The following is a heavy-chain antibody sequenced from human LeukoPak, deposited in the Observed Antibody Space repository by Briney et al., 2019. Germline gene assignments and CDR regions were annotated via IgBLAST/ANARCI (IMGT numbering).Heavy chain of an antibody. V-gene: IGHV3-53*01. CDR2: IYGGHTA. CDR1: GFTVSTVY. CDR3: AREIGQLGGAFDI. J-gene: IGHJ3*02. Sequence: GGSLRLSCAASGFTVSTVYMTWVRQAPGKGLEWVSVIYGGHTAYYADSVKDRFTISRDNPKNALNLQMNSLRAEDTAVYYCAREIGQLGGAFDIWGQGTMVTVSS. D-gene: IGHD7-27*01.